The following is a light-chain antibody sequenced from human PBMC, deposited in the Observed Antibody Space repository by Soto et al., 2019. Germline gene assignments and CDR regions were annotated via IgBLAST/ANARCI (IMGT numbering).Light chain of an antibody. V-gene: IGLV2-14*01. CDR3: ASYTSRGTRV. Sequence: QSALTQPASVSGSPGQSITISCTGTSSDVGGYNYVSWYQQRPGKAPKFMIYEVTNRPSGVSNRFSGSKSGNTASLTISGLQAEDEADYYCASYTSRGTRVFGTGTKVTGL. CDR1: SSDVGGYNY. J-gene: IGLJ1*01. CDR2: EVT.